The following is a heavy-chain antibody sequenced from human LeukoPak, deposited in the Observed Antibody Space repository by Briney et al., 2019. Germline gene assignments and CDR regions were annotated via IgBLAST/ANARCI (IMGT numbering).Heavy chain of an antibody. Sequence: GGSLRLSCAAPEFTLSNYAMSWVRQAPGKGLEWVSAISGSGGSTYYADSVKDRFTISRDNSKNTLYLQMNSLRAEDTAGYYCAKDRWTGPIVVASAAIVDYWGQGTLVTVSS. CDR3: AKDRWTGPIVVASAAIVDY. CDR2: ISGSGGST. D-gene: IGHD2-2*02. J-gene: IGHJ4*02. V-gene: IGHV3-23*01. CDR1: EFTLSNYA.